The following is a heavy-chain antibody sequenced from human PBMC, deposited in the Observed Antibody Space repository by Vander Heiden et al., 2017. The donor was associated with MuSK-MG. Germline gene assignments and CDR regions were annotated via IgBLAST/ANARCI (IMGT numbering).Heavy chain of an antibody. Sequence: QVQLVESGGGLVKPGGSLRLSCAASGFTLRDYYMSSIRQAPEKGLEWVSYISSSGSAVYYADSVKGRFTISRDNAKNSLYLQMNSLTAEDTAVYYCARVAVIAAAGTVDYWGQGTLVTVSS. D-gene: IGHD6-13*01. CDR2: ISSSGSAV. CDR1: GFTLRDYY. V-gene: IGHV3-11*01. CDR3: ARVAVIAAAGTVDY. J-gene: IGHJ4*02.